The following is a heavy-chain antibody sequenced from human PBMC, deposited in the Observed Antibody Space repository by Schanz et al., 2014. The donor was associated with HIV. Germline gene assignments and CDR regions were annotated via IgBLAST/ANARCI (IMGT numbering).Heavy chain of an antibody. CDR1: GFTFNNYG. CDR2: IWYDGSNK. D-gene: IGHD2-15*01. CDR3: AKFGRLLGNFDD. J-gene: IGHJ4*02. Sequence: QVDLVESGGGVVQPGRSLRLSCTASGFTFNNYGMQWVRQAPGKGLEWLAAIWYDGSNKFYADSLRGRFTISRDKSKNTLYLQMNSLRAEDTAVYYCAKFGRLLGNFDDWGQGTLVTVSS. V-gene: IGHV3-33*03.